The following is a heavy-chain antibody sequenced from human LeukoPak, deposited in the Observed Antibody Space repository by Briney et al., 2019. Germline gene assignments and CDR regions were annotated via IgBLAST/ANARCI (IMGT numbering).Heavy chain of an antibody. CDR2: ISSSSSYI. J-gene: IGHJ6*03. D-gene: IGHD6-19*01. CDR3: ARDPGAYSSGWYPPGYYYYYMDV. V-gene: IGHV3-21*01. Sequence: GESLRLSCAASGFTFSSYSMNWVRQAPGKGLEWVSSISSSSSYIYYADSVKGRFTISRDNAKNSLYLQMNSLRAEDTAVYYCARDPGAYSSGWYPPGYYYYYMDVWGKGTTVTVSS. CDR1: GFTFSSYS.